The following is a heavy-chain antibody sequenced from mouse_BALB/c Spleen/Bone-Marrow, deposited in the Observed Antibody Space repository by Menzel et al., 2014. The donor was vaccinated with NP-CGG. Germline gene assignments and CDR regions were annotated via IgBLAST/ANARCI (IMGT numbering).Heavy chain of an antibody. J-gene: IGHJ4*01. V-gene: IGHV2-5-1*01. CDR1: GFSLISYG. CDR2: IWRGGST. CDR3: AIDGYYATDY. D-gene: IGHD2-3*01. Sequence: QVQLQQSGPSLVQPSQSLSITCTVSGFSLISYGVHWVRQSPGKGLEWLGVIWRGGSTDYNAAFMSRLSITKDNSKSQVFLKMNRLQADDTAIYYCAIDGYYATDYWGQGTSVTVSS.